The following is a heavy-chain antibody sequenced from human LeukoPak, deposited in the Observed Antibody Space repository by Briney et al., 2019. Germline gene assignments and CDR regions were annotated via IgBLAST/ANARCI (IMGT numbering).Heavy chain of an antibody. J-gene: IGHJ4*02. D-gene: IGHD2-21*02. CDR3: AKDSRSVVVTVDPYYCDY. CDR1: GFTFSAYW. Sequence: GESLRLSCAASGFTFSAYWMNWVRQAPGKGLEWVSGISGSGVYTYYADSVKGRFTISRDNSKNTLYLVMNSLRVDDTAVYYCAKDSRSVVVTVDPYYCDYWGQGTLVTVSS. V-gene: IGHV3-23*01. CDR2: ISGSGVYT.